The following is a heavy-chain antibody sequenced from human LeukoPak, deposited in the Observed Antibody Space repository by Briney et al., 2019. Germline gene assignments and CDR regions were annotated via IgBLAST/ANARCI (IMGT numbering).Heavy chain of an antibody. CDR2: IYPGDSDT. V-gene: IGHV5-51*01. CDR3: CAGRWEPLSDNY. Sequence: GESLKISCKVSGYSFTNSWLGWVRQMPGKGLEWMGSIYPGDSDTRYSPSFQGQVTISADKSISTAYLQWSSLKASDTAMYYCCAGRWEPLSDNYWGQGTLVTVSS. D-gene: IGHD1-26*01. J-gene: IGHJ4*02. CDR1: GYSFTNSW.